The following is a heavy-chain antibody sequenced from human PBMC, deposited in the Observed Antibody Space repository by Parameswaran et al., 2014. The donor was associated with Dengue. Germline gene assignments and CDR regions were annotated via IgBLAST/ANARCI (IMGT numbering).Heavy chain of an antibody. V-gene: IGHV3-30*04. CDR3: ARDALDIVVVVAATFGWYYFDY. Sequence: VRQMPGKGLEWVAVISYDGSNKYYADSVKGRFTISRDNSKNTLYLQMNSLRAEDTAVYYCARDALDIVVVVAATFGWYYFDYWGQGTLVTVSS. D-gene: IGHD2-15*01. CDR2: ISYDGSNK. J-gene: IGHJ4*02.